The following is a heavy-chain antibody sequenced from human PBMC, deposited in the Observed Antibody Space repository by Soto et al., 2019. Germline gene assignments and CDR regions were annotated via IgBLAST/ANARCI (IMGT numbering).Heavy chain of an antibody. Sequence: GGSLRLSCTASGFSFNSYAMSWVRQAPGKGLECLSGITGSGDSTFYADSVKGRFTISRDNSKNTLYLQMNSLRAEDTAVYYCARGFDDDAFDIWGQGTMVTVSS. V-gene: IGHV3-23*01. J-gene: IGHJ3*02. CDR1: GFSFNSYA. CDR2: ITGSGDST. CDR3: ARGFDDDAFDI.